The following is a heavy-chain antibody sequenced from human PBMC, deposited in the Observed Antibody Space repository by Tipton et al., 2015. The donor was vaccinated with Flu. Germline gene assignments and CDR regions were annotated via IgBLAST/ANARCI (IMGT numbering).Heavy chain of an antibody. V-gene: IGHV5-51*01. CDR3: ARQDCSTSTCYIDN. CDR2: IYPGDSNT. D-gene: IGHD2-2*02. Sequence: QLVQSGPEVKKPGESLKIPCKASGYSFSHFWIGWVRQMPGKGLEWMGIIYPGDSNTRYSPSFQGQVTISADKSLNTAYLQWTSLKASDTAMYYCARQDCSTSTCYIDNWGQGTLVTVSS. J-gene: IGHJ4*02. CDR1: GYSFSHFW.